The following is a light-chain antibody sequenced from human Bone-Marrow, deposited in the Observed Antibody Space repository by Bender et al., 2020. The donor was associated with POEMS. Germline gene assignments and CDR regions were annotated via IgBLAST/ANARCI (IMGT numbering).Light chain of an antibody. Sequence: SFELTQPLSVSVALGQTARITCWGNNIGIKNVHWYQQKPGQAPVLVIYDDSKRPSGIPERFFASSSGRVATLTISGAQVEDEGDYYCYSTDSSGNQRVFGGGTKLTVL. V-gene: IGLV3-10*01. CDR3: YSTDSSGNQRV. CDR1: NIGIKN. J-gene: IGLJ2*01. CDR2: DDS.